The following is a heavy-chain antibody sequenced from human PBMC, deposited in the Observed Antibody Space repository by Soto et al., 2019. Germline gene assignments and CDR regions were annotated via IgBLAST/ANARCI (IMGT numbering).Heavy chain of an antibody. CDR2: ISYDGSNK. CDR3: AKDHRFLEWLLPFDY. V-gene: IGHV3-30*18. D-gene: IGHD3-3*01. J-gene: IGHJ4*02. CDR1: GFTFSSYG. Sequence: QVQLVESGGGVVQPGRSLRLSCAASGFTFSSYGMHWVRQAPGKGLEWVAVISYDGSNKYYADSVKGRFTISRDNSKNTLYLQMNSLRAEDTAVYYCAKDHRFLEWLLPFDYWGQGTLVTVSS.